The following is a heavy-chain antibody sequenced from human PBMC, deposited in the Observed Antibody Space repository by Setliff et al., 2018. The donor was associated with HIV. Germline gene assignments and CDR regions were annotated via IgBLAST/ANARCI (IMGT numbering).Heavy chain of an antibody. D-gene: IGHD3-10*01. V-gene: IGHV5-51*01. J-gene: IGHJ3*02. CDR1: GYSFTDYW. Sequence: GESLKISCRASGYSFTDYWIGWVRQMPGKGLECMGIIYPGDSETKYSPSFQGQVTISVDKSFNTAYLQWSSLRASDATMYYCARVSRNLYGHLDGFDIWGHGTMVTVSS. CDR3: ARVSRNLYGHLDGFDI. CDR2: IYPGDSET.